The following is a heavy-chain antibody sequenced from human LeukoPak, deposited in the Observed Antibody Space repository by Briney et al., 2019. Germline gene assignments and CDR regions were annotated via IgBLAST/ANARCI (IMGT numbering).Heavy chain of an antibody. D-gene: IGHD4-17*01. CDR2: IRSSGTYI. CDR3: ARDVYGDHFFDY. V-gene: IGHV3-21*01. CDR1: GFTFSRYS. Sequence: GGSLRLSRAASGFTFSRYSMNWVRQAPGKGLEWVSSIRSSGTYIYYADSVKGRFTISRDNAKNSLYLQMNSLRAEDTAVYYCARDVYGDHFFDYWGQGTLVTVSS. J-gene: IGHJ4*02.